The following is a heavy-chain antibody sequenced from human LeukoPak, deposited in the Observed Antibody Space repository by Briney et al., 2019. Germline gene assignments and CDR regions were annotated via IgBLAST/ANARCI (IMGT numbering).Heavy chain of an antibody. CDR1: GYTFTTYA. CDR2: INAGNGNI. Sequence: GASARVSCKPSGYTFTTYAIHWVRQAPGQRLEWMGWINAGNGNIKYSQKFQGRVTITRDTSATTAYMELSSLRSEDTAVYYCARGAPIRVAGAATFDPWGQGTLVTVSS. D-gene: IGHD6-19*01. J-gene: IGHJ5*02. CDR3: ARGAPIRVAGAATFDP. V-gene: IGHV1-3*01.